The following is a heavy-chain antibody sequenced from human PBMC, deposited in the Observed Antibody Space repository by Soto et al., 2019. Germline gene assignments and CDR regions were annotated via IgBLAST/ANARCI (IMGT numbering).Heavy chain of an antibody. D-gene: IGHD3-3*01. Sequence: ASVKLSCKASGYTFTCSGISWVRQDPGQGLEWMGWISAYNGNTNYAQKLQGRVTMTTDTSTSTAYMELRSLRSDDTAVYYCARITITIFGVVPRSNWFDPWGQRTLVTVSS. CDR1: GYTFTCSG. CDR2: ISAYNGNT. CDR3: ARITITIFGVVPRSNWFDP. J-gene: IGHJ5*02. V-gene: IGHV1-18*01.